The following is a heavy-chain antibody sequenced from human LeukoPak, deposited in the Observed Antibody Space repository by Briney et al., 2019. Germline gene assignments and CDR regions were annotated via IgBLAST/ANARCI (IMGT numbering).Heavy chain of an antibody. CDR3: ARDRRGVDYYYGMDV. V-gene: IGHV4-31*03. CDR2: IYYSGST. CDR1: GGSISSGGYY. Sequence: SGTLSLTCTVSGGSISSGGYYWSWIRQPPGKSRWWVWYIYYSGSTYYSPSLKIRPSIYVDMSKHRFSLKLPSVIAADTAVYYCARDRRGVDYYYGMDVWGKGTTVTVSS. D-gene: IGHD2-21*01. J-gene: IGHJ6*04.